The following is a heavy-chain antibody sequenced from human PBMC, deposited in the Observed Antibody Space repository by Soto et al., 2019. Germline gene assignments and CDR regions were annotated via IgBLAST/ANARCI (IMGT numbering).Heavy chain of an antibody. J-gene: IGHJ5*02. Sequence: ASVKVSCKASGYTFTSYGISWVRQAPGQGLEWMGWISAYNGKTNYAQKLQGRVTMTTDTSTSTAYMELRSLRSDDTAVYYCASDVWEAGIAARPNWFDPWGQGTLVTVSS. CDR2: ISAYNGKT. V-gene: IGHV1-18*01. CDR3: ASDVWEAGIAARPNWFDP. D-gene: IGHD6-6*01. CDR1: GYTFTSYG.